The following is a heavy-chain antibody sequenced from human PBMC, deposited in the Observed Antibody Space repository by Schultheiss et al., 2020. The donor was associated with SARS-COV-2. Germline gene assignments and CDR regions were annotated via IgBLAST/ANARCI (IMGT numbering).Heavy chain of an antibody. CDR1: GGSFSGYY. CDR3: ARVDDWNYRYYFDY. Sequence: SETLSLTCAVYGGSFSGYYWSWIRQPPGKGLEWIGEINHSGSTNYNPSLKSRVAMSVDTSNNQFSLNLKSVTAADTAVYYCARVDDWNYRYYFDYWGQGTLVTVSS. J-gene: IGHJ4*02. D-gene: IGHD1-7*01. CDR2: INHSGST. V-gene: IGHV4-34*01.